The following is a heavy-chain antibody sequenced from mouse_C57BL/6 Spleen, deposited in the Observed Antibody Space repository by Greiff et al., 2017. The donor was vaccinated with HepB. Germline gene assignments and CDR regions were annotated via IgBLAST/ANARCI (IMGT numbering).Heavy chain of an antibody. CDR2: IDPETGGT. Sequence: LQESGAELVRPGASVTLSCKASGYTFTDYEMHWVKQTPVHGLEWIGAIDPETGGTAYNQKFKGKAILTADKSSSTAYMELRSLTSEDSAVYYCTRTNYGSRYFDYWGQGTTLTVSS. J-gene: IGHJ2*01. CDR1: GYTFTDYE. V-gene: IGHV1-15*01. CDR3: TRTNYGSRYFDY. D-gene: IGHD1-1*01.